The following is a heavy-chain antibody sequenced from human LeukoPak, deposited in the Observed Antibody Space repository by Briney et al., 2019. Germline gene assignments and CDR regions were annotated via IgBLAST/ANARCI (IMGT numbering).Heavy chain of an antibody. CDR1: GGSLSSTSHY. Sequence: SEALSLTCTVSGGSLSSTSHYWAWIRQPPGKGLEWVGSVYYSGSTYYNPSLKSRVTVSIDMSKNQFSLKLSSVTAADTAMYYCARSWGYDFWSGNLLDYWGQGTLVTVSS. J-gene: IGHJ4*02. D-gene: IGHD3-3*01. CDR2: VYYSGST. CDR3: ARSWGYDFWSGNLLDY. V-gene: IGHV4-39*07.